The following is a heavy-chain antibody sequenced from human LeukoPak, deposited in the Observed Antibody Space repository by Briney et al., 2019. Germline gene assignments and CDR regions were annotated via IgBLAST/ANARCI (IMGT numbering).Heavy chain of an antibody. D-gene: IGHD1-26*01. CDR2: INTNTGNP. Sequence: GASVKVSCKASGYTFTSYAMNWVRQAPGQGLEWMGWINTNTGNPTYAQGFTGRFVFSLDTSVSTAYLQISSPKAEDTAVYYCARVVSSGSQGLYGFDYWGQGTLVTVSS. J-gene: IGHJ4*02. V-gene: IGHV7-4-1*02. CDR3: ARVVSSGSQGLYGFDY. CDR1: GYTFTSYA.